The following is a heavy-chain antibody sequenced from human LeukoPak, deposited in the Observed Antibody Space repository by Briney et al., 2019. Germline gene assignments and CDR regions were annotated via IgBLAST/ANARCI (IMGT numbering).Heavy chain of an antibody. CDR1: GGSISSYY. Sequence: PSETLSLTFTVSGGSISSYYWSWIRQPPGKGLEWIGYIFTSGSTNYNPSLRSRVSMSLDTSKNQFSLKLNSVTAADTAVYYCARKQSYFDYWGQGALVTVSS. V-gene: IGHV4-4*09. CDR2: IFTSGST. J-gene: IGHJ4*02. CDR3: ARKQSYFDY.